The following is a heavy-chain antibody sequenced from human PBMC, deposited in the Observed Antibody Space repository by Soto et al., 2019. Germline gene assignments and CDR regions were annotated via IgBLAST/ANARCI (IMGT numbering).Heavy chain of an antibody. Sequence: VQLLESGGDLVQPGGSLRLSCTASGFTFRGDAMSWVRQAPGKGLEWVSSISGSGEMTHYADSVKGRFTISRDNAKNTLYLQMESLRAEDTALYYCARSEMTYNWIDWGQGALVTVSS. J-gene: IGHJ4*02. V-gene: IGHV3-23*01. CDR3: ARSEMTYNWID. CDR2: ISGSGEMT. CDR1: GFTFRGDA. D-gene: IGHD1-20*01.